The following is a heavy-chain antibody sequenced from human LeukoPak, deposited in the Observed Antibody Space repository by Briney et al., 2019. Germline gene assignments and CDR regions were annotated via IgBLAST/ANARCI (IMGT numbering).Heavy chain of an antibody. J-gene: IGHJ4*02. D-gene: IGHD3-22*01. CDR1: GFTFSSYA. CDR3: ARDEGTYYYDSSGIDY. Sequence: HTGTSLRLSCAASGFTFSSYAMHWVRQAPGKGLEWVAIISYDGSNRYYADSVKGRFTISRGNSKSTLYLQMNSLRAEDTAVYYCARDEGTYYYDSSGIDYWGQGTLVTVSS. CDR2: ISYDGSNR. V-gene: IGHV3-30-3*01.